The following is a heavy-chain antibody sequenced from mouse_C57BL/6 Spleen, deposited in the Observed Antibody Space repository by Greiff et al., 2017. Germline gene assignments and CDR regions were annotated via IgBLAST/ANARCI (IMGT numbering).Heavy chain of an antibody. CDR1: GYTFTSYW. CDR2: IHPSDSAT. Sequence: QVQLKQPGAELVKPGASVKVSCKASGYTFTSYWMHWVKQRPGQGLEWIGRIHPSDSATNYNQKFKGKATLTVDKSSSTSYMQLISLTSEDSAVYYFAIGNYSNYLDYWGQGTTLTVSS. J-gene: IGHJ2*01. CDR3: AIGNYSNYLDY. D-gene: IGHD2-5*01. V-gene: IGHV1-74*01.